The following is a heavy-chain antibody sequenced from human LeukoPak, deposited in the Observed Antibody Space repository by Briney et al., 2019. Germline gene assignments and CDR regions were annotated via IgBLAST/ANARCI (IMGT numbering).Heavy chain of an antibody. J-gene: IGHJ4*02. CDR1: GFTFDDYG. D-gene: IGHD3-10*01. V-gene: IGHV3-20*04. CDR3: AREYYGSGSYYNVGY. CDR2: INWNGGRT. Sequence: PGGSLRLSCADSGFTFDDYGMSWVRQAPGKGLEWVSGINWNGGRTGYADSVKGRFTISRDNAKKSLYVQMNSLRAEDTALYYCAREYYGSGSYYNVGYWGQGTLVTVSS.